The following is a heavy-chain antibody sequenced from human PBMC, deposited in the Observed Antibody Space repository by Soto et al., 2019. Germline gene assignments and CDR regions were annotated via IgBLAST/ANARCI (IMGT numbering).Heavy chain of an antibody. CDR2: INIGGDNT. Sequence: GGSLRLSCVGSGYNFNKYAVSWVRQAPGKGLERVSAINIGGDNTFYTDSVKGRFTISRDNSKNMLYLEMISLTAEDTAVYYCARRAYYFDGTGSHAFDIWGQGTRVTVSS. V-gene: IGHV3-23*01. CDR1: GYNFNKYA. J-gene: IGHJ3*02. CDR3: ARRAYYFDGTGSHAFDI. D-gene: IGHD3-22*01.